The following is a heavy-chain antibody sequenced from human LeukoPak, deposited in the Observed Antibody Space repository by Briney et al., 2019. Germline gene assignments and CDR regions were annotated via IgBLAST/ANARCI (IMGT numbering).Heavy chain of an antibody. V-gene: IGHV3-23*01. CDR3: AKSASDPDYYYHYYMDV. CDR2: ISGSGGST. J-gene: IGHJ6*03. D-gene: IGHD2-15*01. Sequence: GGSLRLSCAASGFTFSSYAMSWVRQAPGKGLEWVSAISGSGGSTYYADSVKGRFTVSRDNSKNTLYLQMNSLRAEDTAVYYCAKSASDPDYYYHYYMDVWGKGTTVTVSS. CDR1: GFTFSSYA.